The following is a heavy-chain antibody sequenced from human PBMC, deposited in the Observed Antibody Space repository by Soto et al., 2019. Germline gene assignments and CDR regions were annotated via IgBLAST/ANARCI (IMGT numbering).Heavy chain of an antibody. Sequence: QVQLVQSGAEVKNPGASVKVSCKASGYTFTSYGISWVRQAPGQGLEWRGWIIAYNGNTNYAQKLQGRVTMTTDTTKSTAYMELRILRSDATAVYDCARDCSGGSCYAVDYYYYGMDVWGPGTTVTFSS. J-gene: IGHJ6*02. CDR2: IIAYNGNT. CDR1: GYTFTSYG. CDR3: ARDCSGGSCYAVDYYYYGMDV. D-gene: IGHD2-15*01. V-gene: IGHV1-18*01.